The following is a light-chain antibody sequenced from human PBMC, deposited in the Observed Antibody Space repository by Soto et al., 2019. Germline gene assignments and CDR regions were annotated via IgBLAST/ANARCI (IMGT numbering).Light chain of an antibody. CDR3: QQYGSAGT. CDR1: QSVSNNY. J-gene: IGKJ1*01. Sequence: EIALTQSPGTLSLSPGERATLSCRASQSVSNNYLAWYQQKPGQAPRLLIYGASNRATGIPDRFSGSGSGTDFPLTISRLEPEDFAVYYCQQYGSAGTFGQGTKLDIK. V-gene: IGKV3-20*01. CDR2: GAS.